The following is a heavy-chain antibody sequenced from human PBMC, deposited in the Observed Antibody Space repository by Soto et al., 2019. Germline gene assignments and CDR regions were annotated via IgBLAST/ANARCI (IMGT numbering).Heavy chain of an antibody. CDR1: GGSISSSSYF. CDR2: IYYSGNT. CDR3: ARRMKDRSSAGGFDI. V-gene: IGHV4-39*01. J-gene: IGHJ3*02. Sequence: QLQLQESGPGLAKPSETLSLTCTVSGGSISSSSYFWDWIRQPPGKALEWIGSIYYSGNTYYNPSLKSRVTVYVDRSKNQFSLKLSSVTAADTALYYCARRMKDRSSAGGFDIWGQGTMVTVSS. D-gene: IGHD3-22*01.